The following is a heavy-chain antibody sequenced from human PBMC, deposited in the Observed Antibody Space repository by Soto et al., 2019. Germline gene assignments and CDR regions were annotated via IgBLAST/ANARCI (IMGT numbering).Heavy chain of an antibody. CDR1: GFTFSAYY. Sequence: GGSLRVSCAASGFTFSAYYMSWIRQAPGKGLEWVSYISSSGSTIYYADSVKGRFAISRDNAKNSLYLQMNSLRAEDTAVYYCAREVGFGELVFDYWGQGTLVTVSS. D-gene: IGHD3-10*01. CDR2: ISSSGSTI. J-gene: IGHJ4*02. V-gene: IGHV3-11*01. CDR3: AREVGFGELVFDY.